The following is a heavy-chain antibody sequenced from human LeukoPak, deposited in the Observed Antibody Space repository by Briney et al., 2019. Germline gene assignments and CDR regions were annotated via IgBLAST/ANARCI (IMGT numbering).Heavy chain of an antibody. D-gene: IGHD6-19*01. CDR1: GFTFNTYA. V-gene: IGHV3-23*01. J-gene: IGHJ4*02. CDR2: ISGSGGST. CDR3: AKGEQWPRGFDC. Sequence: PAGSLRLSCAASGFTFNTYAMSWVRQAPGKGLEWVTAISGSGGSTYYADSVKGRFTISRDNSKNTLYLQMNSLRAEDTAVYYCAKGEQWPRGFDCWGQGTLVTVSS.